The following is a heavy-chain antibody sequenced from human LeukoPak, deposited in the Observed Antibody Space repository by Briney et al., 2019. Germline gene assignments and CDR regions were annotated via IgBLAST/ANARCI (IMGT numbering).Heavy chain of an antibody. Sequence: GGSLRFSCAASGFTFSNYAMHWLRQAPGKGLAWVAVISSDGSNKYYADSVKGRFTISRDTSKNTLYLQMNSLRAEDTAVYYCARRDNFDYWGQGTLVTVSS. J-gene: IGHJ4*02. CDR1: GFTFSNYA. D-gene: IGHD2-15*01. V-gene: IGHV3-30-3*01. CDR2: ISSDGSNK. CDR3: ARRDNFDY.